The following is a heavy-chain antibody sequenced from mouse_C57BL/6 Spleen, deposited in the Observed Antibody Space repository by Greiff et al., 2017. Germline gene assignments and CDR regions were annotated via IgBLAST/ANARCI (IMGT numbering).Heavy chain of an antibody. J-gene: IGHJ2*01. Sequence: EVKLMESGEGLVKPGGSLKLSCAASGFTFSSYAMSWVRQTPEKRLEWVAYISSGGDYIYYADTVKGRFTISRDNARNTLYLQMSSLKSEDTAMYYCTREAGTLYFDYWGQGTTLTVSS. CDR2: ISSGGDYI. V-gene: IGHV5-9-1*02. CDR1: GFTFSSYA. CDR3: TREAGTLYFDY. D-gene: IGHD4-1*01.